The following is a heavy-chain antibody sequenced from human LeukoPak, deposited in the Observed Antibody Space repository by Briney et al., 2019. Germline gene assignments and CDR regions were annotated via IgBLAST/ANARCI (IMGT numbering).Heavy chain of an antibody. CDR2: ISGDGGST. Sequence: GGSLRLSCAASGFTFDDYAMHWVRQAPGKDLEWVSLISGDGGSTYYADSVKGRFTISRDNSKNSLYLQMNSLRTEDTALYYCAKDWGAYYDSSGFYSGDFDYWGQGTLVTVSS. CDR3: AKDWGAYYDSSGFYSGDFDY. V-gene: IGHV3-43*02. CDR1: GFTFDDYA. J-gene: IGHJ4*02. D-gene: IGHD3-22*01.